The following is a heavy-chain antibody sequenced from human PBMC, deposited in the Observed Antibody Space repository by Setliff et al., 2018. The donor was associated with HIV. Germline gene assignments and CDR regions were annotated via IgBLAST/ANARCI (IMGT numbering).Heavy chain of an antibody. V-gene: IGHV3-30*02. Sequence: GGSLRLSCEASGFSLSSNGMHWVRQAPGKGLEWVAFIRYDESSEYYADSVKGRVSISRDNSKNTVDLHMNSLRTEDTAVYYCAKDGDYRNGDYDAFDIWGLGTMVTVSS. D-gene: IGHD4-4*01. CDR3: AKDGDYRNGDYDAFDI. CDR2: IRYDESSE. J-gene: IGHJ3*02. CDR1: GFSLSSNG.